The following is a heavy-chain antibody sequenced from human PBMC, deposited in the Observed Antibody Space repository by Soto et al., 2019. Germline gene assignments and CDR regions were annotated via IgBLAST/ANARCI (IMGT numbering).Heavy chain of an antibody. J-gene: IGHJ4*02. D-gene: IGHD2-2*01. CDR2: IFPGGST. V-gene: IGHV3-66*01. CDR3: AGFRVPSETSSERLDC. CDR1: GFTVSSNF. Sequence: GGSLRLSCAASGFTVSSNFMNWVRQAPGKGLEWLSVIFPGGSTYYTDSMKGRFTISRDNSRNTLYLQMNSLRAEDTAVYYCAGFRVPSETSSERLDCWGQGTLVTVSS.